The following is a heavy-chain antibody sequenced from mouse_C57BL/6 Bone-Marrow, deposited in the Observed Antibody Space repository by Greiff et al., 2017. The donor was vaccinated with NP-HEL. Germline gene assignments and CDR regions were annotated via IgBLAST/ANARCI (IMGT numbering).Heavy chain of an antibody. D-gene: IGHD2-5*01. J-gene: IGHJ2*01. CDR3: ARDYSNPFDY. CDR1: GFTFSDYG. Sequence: EVQLQESGGGLVKPGGSLKLSCAASGFTFSDYGMHWVRQAPEKGLEWVAYISSGSSTIYYADTVKGRFTISRDNAKNTLFLQMTSLSSEDTAMYYCARDYSNPFDYWGQGTTLTVSS. CDR2: ISSGSSTI. V-gene: IGHV5-17*01.